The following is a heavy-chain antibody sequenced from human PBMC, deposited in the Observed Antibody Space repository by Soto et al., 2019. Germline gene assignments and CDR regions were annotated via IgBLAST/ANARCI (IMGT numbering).Heavy chain of an antibody. D-gene: IGHD5-18*01. Sequence: EVQLVESGGGLVKPGGSLRLSCAASGFTFSNAWMSWVRQAPGKGLEWVGRIKSKTDGGTTDYAAPVKGRFTISRDDSKNTLYLQMNSLKTEDTAVYYCTTVREVTWIQLWGDYWGQGTLVTVSS. J-gene: IGHJ4*02. CDR1: GFTFSNAW. CDR2: IKSKTDGGTT. V-gene: IGHV3-15*01. CDR3: TTVREVTWIQLWGDY.